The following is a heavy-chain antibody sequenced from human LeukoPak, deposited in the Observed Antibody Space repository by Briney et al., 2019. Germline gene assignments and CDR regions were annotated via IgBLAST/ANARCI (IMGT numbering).Heavy chain of an antibody. V-gene: IGHV1-2*06. CDR1: GYTFTGHN. CDR3: ARDRRYSGSYPLGY. D-gene: IGHD1-26*01. CDR2: INPNSGGT. Sequence: GASVKVSCKTSGYTFTGHNMHWVRQAPGQGLEWMGRINPNSGGTNYAQKFQGRVTMTRDTSISTAYMELSRLRSDDTAVYYCARDRRYSGSYPLGYWGQGTLVTVSS. J-gene: IGHJ4*02.